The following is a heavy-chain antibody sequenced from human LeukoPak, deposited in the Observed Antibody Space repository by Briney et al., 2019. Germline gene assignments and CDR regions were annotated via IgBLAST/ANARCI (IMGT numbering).Heavy chain of an antibody. CDR3: AILRYFDEHYYYYDMDV. J-gene: IGHJ6*02. CDR2: IYHSGST. V-gene: IGHV4-4*02. CDR1: GGSISSSNW. Sequence: SETLSLTCAVSGGSISSSNWWSWVRQPPGKGLEWIGEIYHSGSTNYNPSLKSRVTISVDKSKNQFSLKLSSVTAADTAVYYCAILRYFDEHYYYYDMDVWGQGTTVTVSS. D-gene: IGHD3-9*01.